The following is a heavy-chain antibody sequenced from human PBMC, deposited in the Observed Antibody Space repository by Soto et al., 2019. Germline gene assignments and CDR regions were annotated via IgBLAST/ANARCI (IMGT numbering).Heavy chain of an antibody. CDR2: IYYSGST. D-gene: IGHD6-13*01. CDR1: GGSISSGGYY. J-gene: IGHJ4*02. CDR3: AREGCIAAAGRFDY. V-gene: IGHV4-31*03. Sequence: SETRSRTCTVSGGSISSGGYYWIWIRQVPGKGLEWIGYIYYSGSTYYNPSLKSRVAMSVDTSKNQFSLKLSSVTAADTAIYYCAREGCIAAAGRFDYWGQGTLVTVSS.